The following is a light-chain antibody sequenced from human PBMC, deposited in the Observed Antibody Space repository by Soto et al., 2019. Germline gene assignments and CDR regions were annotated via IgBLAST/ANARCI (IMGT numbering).Light chain of an antibody. V-gene: IGKV1-5*01. CDR3: QQYDSYRT. CDR2: DVS. CDR1: QNVSTW. J-gene: IGKJ1*01. Sequence: DIQMTQSPSTLSASVGDRVTITCRASQNVSTWWAWYQHKPRKAPKLLLFDVSNLESGVPSSFRGSGSGTEFTLSISSLLSDDFETYYCQQYDSYRTFGQGTKVETK.